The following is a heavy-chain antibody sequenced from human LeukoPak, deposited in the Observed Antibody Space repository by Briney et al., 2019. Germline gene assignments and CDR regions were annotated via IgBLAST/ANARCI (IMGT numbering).Heavy chain of an antibody. CDR3: ARVRLAKAYDSRGNFQH. J-gene: IGHJ1*01. CDR2: INPNSGGT. D-gene: IGHD3-22*01. CDR1: GYIFTGYY. V-gene: IGHV1-2*02. Sequence: ASVKVSCKASGYIFTGYYIHWVRQAPGQGLEWMGWINPNSGGTKYAQKFQGRVTMTRDTSISTAYMELSRLRSDDTAVYYCARVRLAKAYDSRGNFQHWGQGTLVTVSS.